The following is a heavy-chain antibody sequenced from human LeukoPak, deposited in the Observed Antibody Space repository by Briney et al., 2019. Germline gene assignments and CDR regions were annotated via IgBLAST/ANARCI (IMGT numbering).Heavy chain of an antibody. CDR3: ATVHFGYFTF. CDR1: GFTFSSYT. D-gene: IGHD3-3*01. V-gene: IGHV3-48*01. J-gene: IGHJ4*02. CDR2: ISDNGRTK. Sequence: GGSLRLSCVGSGFTFSSYTMNWVRQAPGKGLEWVSHISDNGRTKYYANSVQGRFTVSRDNAKNSLYLQMNSLRADDTAVYYCATVHFGYFTFWGQGTLVPVSS.